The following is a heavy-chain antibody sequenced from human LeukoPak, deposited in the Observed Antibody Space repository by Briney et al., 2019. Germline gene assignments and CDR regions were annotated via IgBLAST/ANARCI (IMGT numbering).Heavy chain of an antibody. J-gene: IGHJ4*02. CDR3: AKDHLYYYDSSGIADY. V-gene: IGHV3-23*01. Sequence: PGGSLRLSCAASGFTFSNYAMSWVRQAPGKGLEWVSAISGSGGSTYYADSVKGRFTISRDNSKNTLYLQMNSLRAEDTAVYYCAKDHLYYYDSSGIADYWGQGTLVTVSS. CDR2: ISGSGGST. D-gene: IGHD3-22*01. CDR1: GFTFSNYA.